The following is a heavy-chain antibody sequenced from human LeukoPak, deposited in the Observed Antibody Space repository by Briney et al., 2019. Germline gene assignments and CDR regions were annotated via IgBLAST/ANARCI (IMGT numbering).Heavy chain of an antibody. CDR3: ARDRSGYYLDAFDI. CDR1: GFTVSSNY. V-gene: IGHV3-53*01. CDR2: IYSGGST. D-gene: IGHD3-22*01. J-gene: IGHJ3*02. Sequence: PGGSLRLSCAASGFTVSSNYMSWVRQAPGKGLEWVSVIYSGGSTYYADSVKGRFTISRDNSKNTLYLQMNSLRAEDTAVYYCARDRSGYYLDAFDIWGQGTMVAVSS.